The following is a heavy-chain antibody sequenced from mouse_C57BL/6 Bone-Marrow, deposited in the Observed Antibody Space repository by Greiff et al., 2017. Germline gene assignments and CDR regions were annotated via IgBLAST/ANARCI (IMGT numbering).Heavy chain of an antibody. CDR1: GYNFTSYW. CDR2: IYPGSGST. J-gene: IGHJ3*01. Sequence: QVQLQQPGAELVKPGASVKMSCKASGYNFTSYWITWVKKRPGQGLEWIGDIYPGSGSTNYNEKFKSKAILTVETSSSTAYKQRSSLTAEDSAVYYWARRGSGHGFAYCGQGTLVTGSA. V-gene: IGHV1-55*01. D-gene: IGHD3-2*02. CDR3: ARRGSGHGFAY.